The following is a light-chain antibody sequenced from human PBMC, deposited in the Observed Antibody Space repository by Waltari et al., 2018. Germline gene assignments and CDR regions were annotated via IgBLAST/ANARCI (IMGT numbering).Light chain of an antibody. J-gene: IGLJ1*01. CDR1: ASDVGCYSL. V-gene: IGLV2-23*01. CDR3: CSYAGDRYV. CDR2: EGT. Sequence: QSALTQPASVPGSPRQSITLPCPGTASDVGCYSLVSWYQQHPGKAPKLMIYEGTKRPSGVSNRFSGSKSGNTASLAISGLQAEDEADYYCCSYAGDRYVFGTGTKVTVL.